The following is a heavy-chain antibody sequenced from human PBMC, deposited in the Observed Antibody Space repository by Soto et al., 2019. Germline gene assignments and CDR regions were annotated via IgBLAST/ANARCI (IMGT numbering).Heavy chain of an antibody. CDR1: RFTFIRYA. J-gene: IGHJ4*02. V-gene: IGHV3-23*01. CDR2: INDGGDGT. D-gene: IGHD6-19*01. Sequence: GGSLRLSCAASRFTFIRYAMSWVRQTPGEGLEWVSAINDGGDGTYYADSVRGRFTISRDNSKNTLYLQMNSLRAEDTAVYYFPKGLSVVGTGGDFDSLGQGTLVTVS. CDR3: PKGLSVVGTGGDFDS.